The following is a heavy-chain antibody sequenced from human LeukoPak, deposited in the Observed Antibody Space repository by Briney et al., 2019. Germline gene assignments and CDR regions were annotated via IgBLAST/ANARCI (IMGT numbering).Heavy chain of an antibody. V-gene: IGHV3-53*04. CDR2: IYSGGST. D-gene: IGHD3-3*01. Sequence: TGGSLRLSCAASGFTVSSNYMSWVRQAPGKGLEWVSVIYSGGSTYYADSVKGRFTISRYNSKNTLYLQMNSLRAEDTAVYYCARVAIFGVVTSWGQGTLVTVSS. J-gene: IGHJ4*02. CDR1: GFTVSSNY. CDR3: ARVAIFGVVTS.